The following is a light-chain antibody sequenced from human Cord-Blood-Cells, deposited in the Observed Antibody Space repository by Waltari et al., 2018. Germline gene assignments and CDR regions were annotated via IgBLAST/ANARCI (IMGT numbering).Light chain of an antibody. V-gene: IGKV4-1*01. J-gene: IGKJ2*01. Sequence: DIVMTQSPDSLAVSPGERATITSKSSQSVLYSSNNKNYLAWYQQKPGQPPKLLIYWASTRESGVSDRFSGSGSGTDFTLTISSLQAEDVAVYYCQQYYSTPYTFGQGTKLEIK. CDR1: QSVLYSSNNKNY. CDR3: QQYYSTPYT. CDR2: WAS.